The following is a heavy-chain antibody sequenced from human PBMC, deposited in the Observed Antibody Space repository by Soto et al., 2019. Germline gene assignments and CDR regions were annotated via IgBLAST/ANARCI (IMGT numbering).Heavy chain of an antibody. J-gene: IGHJ6*02. V-gene: IGHV3-21*01. CDR1: GFTFSSYS. Sequence: KTGGSLRLSCAASGFTFSSYSMNWVRQAPGKGLEWVSSISSSSSYIYYADSVKGRFTISRDNAKNSLYLQMNSLRAEDTAVYYCARYRSPDGGMDVWGQGTTVTVSS. D-gene: IGHD4-4*01. CDR3: ARYRSPDGGMDV. CDR2: ISSSSSYI.